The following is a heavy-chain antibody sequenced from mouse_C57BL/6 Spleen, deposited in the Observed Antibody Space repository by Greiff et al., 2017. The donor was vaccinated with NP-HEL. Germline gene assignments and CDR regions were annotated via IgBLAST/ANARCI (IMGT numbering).Heavy chain of an antibody. CDR3: ARWDYGVPGMDY. CDR1: GYTFTDYN. Sequence: VQLKESGPELVKPGASVKIPCKASGYTFTDYNMDWVKQSHGKSLEWIGDINPNNGGTIYNQKFKGKATLTVDKSSSTAYMELRSLTSEDTAVYYCARWDYGVPGMDYWGQGTSVTVSS. CDR2: INPNNGGT. V-gene: IGHV1-18*01. D-gene: IGHD1-1*01. J-gene: IGHJ4*01.